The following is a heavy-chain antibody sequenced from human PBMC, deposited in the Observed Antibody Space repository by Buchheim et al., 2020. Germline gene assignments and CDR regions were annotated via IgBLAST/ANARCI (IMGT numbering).Heavy chain of an antibody. D-gene: IGHD6-19*01. Sequence: QVQLVESGGGVVQPGRSLRLSCAASGFTFSSYAIHWVRQAPGKGLEWVAVISYDGSNKYYADSVKGRFTISRDNSKNTLYLQMNSLRAEDTAVYYCARVLKPEQWLVWPTYYYGMDVWGQGTT. CDR2: ISYDGSNK. CDR1: GFTFSSYA. CDR3: ARVLKPEQWLVWPTYYYGMDV. V-gene: IGHV3-30-3*01. J-gene: IGHJ6*02.